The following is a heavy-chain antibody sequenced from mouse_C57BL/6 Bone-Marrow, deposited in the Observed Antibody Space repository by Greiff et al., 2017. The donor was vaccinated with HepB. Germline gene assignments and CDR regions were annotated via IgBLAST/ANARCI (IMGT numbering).Heavy chain of an antibody. Sequence: QVQLQQSGAELMKPGASVKLSCKATGYTFTGYWIEWVKQRPGHGLEWIGEILTGSGSTNYNEKFKGKATFTADTSSNTAYMQLSSLTTEDSAIYYCARGEFITTVVRGPHFDYWGQGTTLTVSS. J-gene: IGHJ2*01. CDR2: ILTGSGST. D-gene: IGHD1-1*01. V-gene: IGHV1-9*01. CDR3: ARGEFITTVVRGPHFDY. CDR1: GYTFTGYW.